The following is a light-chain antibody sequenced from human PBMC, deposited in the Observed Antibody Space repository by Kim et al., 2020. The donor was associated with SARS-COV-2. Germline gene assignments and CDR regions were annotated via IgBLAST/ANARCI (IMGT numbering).Light chain of an antibody. Sequence: EIVLMQSPGTLSLSPGERATLSCRASQSVRSTYLAWYQQKPGQAPRLLIYAVSSRATGIPDRFSGSGSGTDFTLTISRLEPEDFAVYYCQQYGTSPLTFGGGTKVDIK. CDR3: QQYGTSPLT. V-gene: IGKV3-20*01. CDR2: AVS. CDR1: QSVRSTY. J-gene: IGKJ4*01.